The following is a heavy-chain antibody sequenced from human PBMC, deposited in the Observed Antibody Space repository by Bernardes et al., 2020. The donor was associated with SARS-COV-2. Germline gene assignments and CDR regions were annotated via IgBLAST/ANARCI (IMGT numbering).Heavy chain of an antibody. J-gene: IGHJ6*02. CDR1: GFDFSDYW. V-gene: IGHV3-7*03. Sequence: GSLRLSCAGSGFDFSDYWMTWVRQAPGKGLEWVANIKRDGSETYYVDSVKGRFTISRDNAKNLVFLQMNSLRAEDTAVFYCARSAGMDVWGQGTMVTVSS. CDR2: IKRDGSET. CDR3: ARSAGMDV.